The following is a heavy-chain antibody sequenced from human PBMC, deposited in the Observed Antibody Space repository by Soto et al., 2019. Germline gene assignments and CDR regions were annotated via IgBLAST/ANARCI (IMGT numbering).Heavy chain of an antibody. CDR3: ARDRGITMVRGAQYYYYGMDV. Sequence: SETLSLTCTVSGGSISSYYWSWIRQPPGKGLEWIGYIYYSGSTNYNPSLKSRVTISVDTSTNQFSLKLSSVTAADTAVYYCARDRGITMVRGAQYYYYGMDVWGQGTTVTVSS. CDR1: GGSISSYY. V-gene: IGHV4-59*01. J-gene: IGHJ6*02. CDR2: IYYSGST. D-gene: IGHD3-10*01.